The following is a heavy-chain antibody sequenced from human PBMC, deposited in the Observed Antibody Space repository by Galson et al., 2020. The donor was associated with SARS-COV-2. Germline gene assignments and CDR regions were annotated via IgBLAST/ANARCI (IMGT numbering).Heavy chain of an antibody. D-gene: IGHD3-10*01. CDR2: INIGGNT. J-gene: IGHJ6*03. CDR1: GGSFSGYS. Sequence: SETLSLTCAVYGGSFSGYSWTWIRQPPGKGLEWIEEINIGGNTNYSPSLRSRVTVSVDPSTNQFSLKLRSVTAADTALYYCARGHRGVVPSPVLGLGPFYSYYYMDVWGKGTTVAVSS. CDR3: ARGHRGVVPSPVLGLGPFYSYYYMDV. V-gene: IGHV4-34*01.